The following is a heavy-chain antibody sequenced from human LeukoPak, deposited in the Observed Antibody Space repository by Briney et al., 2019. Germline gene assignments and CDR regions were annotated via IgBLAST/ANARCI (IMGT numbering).Heavy chain of an antibody. Sequence: SETLSLTCTVSGASISSYYWSWIRQPPGKGLEWIGDFCYSGTTNYNPSLRSRVTISVDTSRNQFSLKLSSVTAADTAVYYCARAGGVHDTPLDLDYWGQGTLVTVSS. CDR1: GASISSYY. D-gene: IGHD5-18*01. CDR3: ARAGGVHDTPLDLDY. CDR2: FCYSGTT. V-gene: IGHV4-59*01. J-gene: IGHJ4*02.